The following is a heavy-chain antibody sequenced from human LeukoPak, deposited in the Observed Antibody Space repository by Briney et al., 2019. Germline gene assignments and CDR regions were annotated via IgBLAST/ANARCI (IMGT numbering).Heavy chain of an antibody. CDR3: AREGGPYRPLDY. Sequence: SGTLSLTRAVSGGSITNTNYWSWGRQPPRKGLEWIGEDNLDSSTNYNPSLMGRVAIAVHTSENHISLQLTTGTAADTAVYDCAREGGPYRPLDYSGQGTLVTVSS. CDR1: GGSITNTNY. J-gene: IGHJ4*02. CDR2: DNLDSST. V-gene: IGHV4-4*02.